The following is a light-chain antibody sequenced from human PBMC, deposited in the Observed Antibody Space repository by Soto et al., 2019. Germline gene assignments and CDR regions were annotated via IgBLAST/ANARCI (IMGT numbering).Light chain of an antibody. CDR2: GAS. CDR3: QQYNNRGT. V-gene: IGKV3-15*01. Sequence: EIVMTQSPATLSVSPGERATLSCRASQSVSSNLAWYQQKPGQAPRLLIYGASTRATGIPARFSGSGSGTEFTLTISSLQSEDFAVYYCQQYNNRGTFGQGTKVESK. J-gene: IGKJ1*01. CDR1: QSVSSN.